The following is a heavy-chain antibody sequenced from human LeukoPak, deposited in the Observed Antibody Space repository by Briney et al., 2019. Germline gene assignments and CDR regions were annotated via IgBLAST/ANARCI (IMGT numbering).Heavy chain of an antibody. Sequence: GESLKISGKGSGYSFTSYLSGWVRQMPGKGPDGLGTTYRGATDTKYSPSFHGKVTISADNSISTAYLQWSSLKASDTAMSYCARSTVPFYFDYWGQGTLVTVSS. CDR3: ARSTVPFYFDY. CDR1: GYSFTSYL. CDR2: TYRGATDT. J-gene: IGHJ4*02. D-gene: IGHD4-17*01. V-gene: IGHV5-51*01.